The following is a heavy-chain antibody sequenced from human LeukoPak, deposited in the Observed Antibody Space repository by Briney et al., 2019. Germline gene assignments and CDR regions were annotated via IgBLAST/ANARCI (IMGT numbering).Heavy chain of an antibody. CDR2: FYHGGST. D-gene: IGHD2-15*01. V-gene: IGHV4-38-2*02. CDR3: ARHLHCSGGSCYAYPVDY. CDR1: GYSISTGYY. Sequence: PSETLSLTCTVSGYSISTGYYWDWIRQPPGKGREWIGTFYHGGSTYYNPSLKSRVTISVDTSKNQFSLNLTSVTAADTAVYYCARHLHCSGGSCYAYPVDYWGQGTLVTVSS. J-gene: IGHJ4*02.